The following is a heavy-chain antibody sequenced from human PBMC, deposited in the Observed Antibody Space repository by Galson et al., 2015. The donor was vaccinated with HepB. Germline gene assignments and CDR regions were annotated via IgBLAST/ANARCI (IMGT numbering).Heavy chain of an antibody. V-gene: IGHV3-21*01. Sequence: SLRLSCAASGFTFSSYSMNWVRQAPGKGLEWVSSISSSSSYIYYADSVKGRLTISRDNAKNSLYLQMNSLRAEDTAVYYCARDGDYVWGSYRYMGYYYFDYWGQGTLVTVSS. CDR1: GFTFSSYS. J-gene: IGHJ4*02. CDR2: ISSSSSYI. D-gene: IGHD3-16*02. CDR3: ARDGDYVWGSYRYMGYYYFDY.